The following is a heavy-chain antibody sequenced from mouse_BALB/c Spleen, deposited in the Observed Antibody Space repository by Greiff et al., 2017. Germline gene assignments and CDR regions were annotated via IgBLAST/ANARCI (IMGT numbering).Heavy chain of an antibody. J-gene: IGHJ4*01. D-gene: IGHD2-1*01. Sequence: EVQLQESGPGLVKPSQSLSLTCTVTGYSITSDYAWNWIRQFPGNKLEWMGYISYSGSTSYNPSLKSRISITRDTSKNQFFLQLNSVTTEDTATYYCARGGDGNYDYAMDYWGQGTSVTVSS. V-gene: IGHV3-2*02. CDR2: ISYSGST. CDR1: GYSITSDYA. CDR3: ARGGDGNYDYAMDY.